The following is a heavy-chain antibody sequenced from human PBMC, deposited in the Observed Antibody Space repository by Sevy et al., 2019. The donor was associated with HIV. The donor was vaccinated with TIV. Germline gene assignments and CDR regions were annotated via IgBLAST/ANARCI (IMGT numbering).Heavy chain of an antibody. J-gene: IGHJ5*01. CDR1: GGXITSLY. D-gene: IGHD3-16*01. CDR2: IYXNGHI. CDR3: AGEXAWGRGYS. V-gene: IGHV4-59*08. Sequence: SXTLSLTCTVSGGXITSLYWNWIRQPPGKGLEWIANIYXNGHINYNPSLKSRVTLSLDTSKNQFSLRLSSVTAADTAMYYCAGEXAWGRGYSWGQGTLVTVSS.